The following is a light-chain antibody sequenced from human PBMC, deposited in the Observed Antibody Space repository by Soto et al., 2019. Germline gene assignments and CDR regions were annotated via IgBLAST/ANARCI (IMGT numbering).Light chain of an antibody. CDR2: EVR. Sequence: QSVLTQPASVSGSPGQSITISCTVTSSDVGGYNYVSWYQQHPGKAPKLMIYEVRNRPSGVSNRFSGSKSGNTASLTICGLQAEDEADYYCSSYTSSSTPPYVFGTGTKVTVL. CDR3: SSYTSSSTPPYV. J-gene: IGLJ1*01. CDR1: SSDVGGYNY. V-gene: IGLV2-14*01.